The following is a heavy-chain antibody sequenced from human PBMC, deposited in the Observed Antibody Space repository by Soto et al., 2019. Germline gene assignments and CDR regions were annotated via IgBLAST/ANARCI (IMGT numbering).Heavy chain of an antibody. V-gene: IGHV3-15*01. CDR3: TTYYDFWSGYYIPYYYYYYMDV. D-gene: IGHD3-3*01. CDR1: GFTFSNAW. CDR2: IKSKTDGGTT. Sequence: EVQLVESGGGLVKPGGSLRLSCAASGFTFSNAWMSWVRQAPGKGLEWVGGIKSKTDGGTTDYAAPVKGRFTISRDDSKNTLYLQMNSLKTEDTAVYYCTTYYDFWSGYYIPYYYYYYMDVWGKGTTVTVSS. J-gene: IGHJ6*03.